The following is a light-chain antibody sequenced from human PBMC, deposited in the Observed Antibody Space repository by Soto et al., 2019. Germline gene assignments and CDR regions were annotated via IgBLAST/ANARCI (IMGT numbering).Light chain of an antibody. CDR1: QSVSNNY. Sequence: EIVLTQTPGTLSLSPGERATLSCRASQSVSNNYLACYQQKPGQAPRLLIYGASNRATAIPDRFSGSGSGTDFTLTISRLEPEDFAVYYCQQYGSSGTFGQGTKVDIK. V-gene: IGKV3-20*01. CDR3: QQYGSSGT. CDR2: GAS. J-gene: IGKJ1*01.